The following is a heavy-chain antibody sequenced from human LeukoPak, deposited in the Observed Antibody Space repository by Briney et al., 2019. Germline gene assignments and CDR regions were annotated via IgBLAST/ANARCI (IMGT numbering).Heavy chain of an antibody. V-gene: IGHV1-46*01. CDR3: ARGRAWGSYYYFYLDV. CDR2: INPSSGST. D-gene: IGHD3-16*01. Sequence: ASVNVSCKASGYTFSIYYIHWVRQAPGQGLEWMGIINPSSGSTSYAQKFQGRVTMTSDTSTTTVYVELSSLRSEDTAVYYCARGRAWGSYYYFYLDVWGKGTTVTISS. CDR1: GYTFSIYY. J-gene: IGHJ6*03.